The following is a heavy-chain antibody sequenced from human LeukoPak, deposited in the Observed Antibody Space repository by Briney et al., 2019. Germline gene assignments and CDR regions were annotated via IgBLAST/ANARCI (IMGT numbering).Heavy chain of an antibody. CDR1: GGSISSSY. Sequence: SETLSLTCTVSGGSISSSYWSWIRQPPGKGLEWIRYIYYSGSTNYNPSLKSRVTISVDTSKNQFSLKLSSVTAADTAVYYCARDNPGGGYFDYWGQGTLVTVSS. J-gene: IGHJ4*02. CDR2: IYYSGST. V-gene: IGHV4-59*01. D-gene: IGHD1-14*01. CDR3: ARDNPGGGYFDY.